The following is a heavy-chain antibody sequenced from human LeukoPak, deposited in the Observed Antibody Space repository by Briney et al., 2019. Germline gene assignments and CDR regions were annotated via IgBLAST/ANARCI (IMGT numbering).Heavy chain of an antibody. J-gene: IGHJ5*02. CDR1: GGSISSSSYY. V-gene: IGHV4-39*01. CDR2: IYYSWST. CDR3: ASFYYYGSGSYSLYNWFDP. D-gene: IGHD3-10*01. Sequence: SETLSLTCTVSGGSISSSSYYWGCIRQPPGKGLVWIGSIYYSWSTYYNPSLKSRVTISVDTSKNQFSLKLSSVTAADTAVYYCASFYYYGSGSYSLYNWFDPWGQGTLVTVSS.